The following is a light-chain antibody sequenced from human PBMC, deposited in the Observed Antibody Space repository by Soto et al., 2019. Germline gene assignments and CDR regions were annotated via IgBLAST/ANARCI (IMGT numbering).Light chain of an antibody. CDR2: WAS. CDR3: QQYFSSPPT. Sequence: DIVMTQSPDSLAVSLGERATINCKSSQSVLYSSNNNNYLAWYQQRPGQPPKLLIYWASTRESGVPDRFSGSGSGTDFTLTISPLQPEDVAVYYCQQYFSSPPTFGQGTKLEIK. CDR1: QSVLYSSNNNNY. V-gene: IGKV4-1*01. J-gene: IGKJ2*01.